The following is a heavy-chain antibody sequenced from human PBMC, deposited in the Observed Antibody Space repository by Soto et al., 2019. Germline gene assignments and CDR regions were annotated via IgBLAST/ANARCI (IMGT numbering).Heavy chain of an antibody. CDR1: TFSSYW. Sequence: TFSSYWMHWVRQAPGKGLVWVSRINSDGGSTSYADSVKGRFTISRDNAKNTLYLQMNSLRAEDTAVYYCARALELTIFDIWGQGTMVTVSS. V-gene: IGHV3-74*01. J-gene: IGHJ3*02. CDR2: INSDGGST. D-gene: IGHD1-7*01. CDR3: ARALELTIFDI.